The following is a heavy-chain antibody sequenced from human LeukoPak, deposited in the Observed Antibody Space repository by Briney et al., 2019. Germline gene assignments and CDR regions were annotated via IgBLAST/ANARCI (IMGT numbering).Heavy chain of an antibody. Sequence: GASVKVSCKAPGGTFSSYAISWVRQAPGQGLEWMGGIIPIFGTANYAQKFQGRVTITTDESTSTAYMELSSLRSEDTAVYYCARGRYDFWSGSRSQLGDYWGQGTLVTVSS. CDR3: ARGRYDFWSGSRSQLGDY. CDR1: GGTFSSYA. J-gene: IGHJ4*02. D-gene: IGHD3-3*01. CDR2: IIPIFGTA. V-gene: IGHV1-69*05.